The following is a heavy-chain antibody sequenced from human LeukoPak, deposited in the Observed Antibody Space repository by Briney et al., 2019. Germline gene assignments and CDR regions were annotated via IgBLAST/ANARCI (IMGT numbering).Heavy chain of an antibody. J-gene: IGHJ3*02. V-gene: IGHV4-39*07. CDR2: IYYSGST. CDR3: ASGGGGSYDSEDAFDI. D-gene: IGHD3-22*01. CDR1: GGSISSSSYY. Sequence: PSETLSLTCTVSGGSISSSSYYWDWIRQPPGTGLEWIGSIYYSGSTNYNPSLKSRVTMSVDTSKNQFSLKLSSVTAADTAVYYCASGGGGSYDSEDAFDIWGQGTMVTVSS.